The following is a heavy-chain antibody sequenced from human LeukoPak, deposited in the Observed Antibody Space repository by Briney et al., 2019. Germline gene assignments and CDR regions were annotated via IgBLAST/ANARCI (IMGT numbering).Heavy chain of an antibody. J-gene: IGHJ4*02. D-gene: IGHD3-9*01. Sequence: VASVKVSCKVSGYTLTELSMHWVRQAPGKGLEWMGGFDPEDGETIYAQKFQGRVTMTEDTSTDTAYMELSSLRSEDTAVYYCATAVGDILTGYLPSYYFDYWGQGTLVTVSS. CDR2: FDPEDGET. CDR1: GYTLTELS. CDR3: ATAVGDILTGYLPSYYFDY. V-gene: IGHV1-24*01.